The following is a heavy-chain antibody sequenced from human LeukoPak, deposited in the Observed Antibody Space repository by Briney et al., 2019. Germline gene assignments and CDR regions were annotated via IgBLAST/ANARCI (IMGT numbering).Heavy chain of an antibody. Sequence: SETLSLTCTVSGGSISSSSYYWGWIRQPPGKGLEWIGSIYYSGSTYYNPSLKSRVTISVDTSKNQFSLKLSSVTAADTAVYYCARLTRGYSYRVRAFDIWGQGTMVTVSS. CDR3: ARLTRGYSYRVRAFDI. CDR1: GGSISSSSYY. D-gene: IGHD5-18*01. J-gene: IGHJ3*02. V-gene: IGHV4-39*01. CDR2: IYYSGST.